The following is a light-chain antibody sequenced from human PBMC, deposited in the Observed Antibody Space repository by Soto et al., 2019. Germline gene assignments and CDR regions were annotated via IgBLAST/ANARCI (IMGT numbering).Light chain of an antibody. Sequence: DIQMTQSPSTLSASVGDRVTITCRPSQSISTWLAWYQQKPGKAPKLLIYRASNLESGVPSRFSGSGSGTEFTLTISSLQPDDFATYYCQQYDSYSRTFGQGTKVEIK. CDR3: QQYDSYSRT. J-gene: IGKJ1*01. V-gene: IGKV1-5*03. CDR2: RAS. CDR1: QSISTW.